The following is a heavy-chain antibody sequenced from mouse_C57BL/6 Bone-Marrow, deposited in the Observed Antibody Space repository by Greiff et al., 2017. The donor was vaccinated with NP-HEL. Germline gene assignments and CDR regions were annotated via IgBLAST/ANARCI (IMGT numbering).Heavy chain of an antibody. CDR3: SYDYGAWFAY. D-gene: IGHD2-4*01. CDR1: GYTFTDYE. J-gene: IGHJ3*01. Sequence: QVQLKQSGAELVRPGASVTLSCKASGYTFTDYEMHWVKQTPVHGLEWIGAIDPETGGTAYNQKFKGKAILTADKSSSTAYMELRSLTSEDSAVYYCSYDYGAWFAYWGQGTLVTVSA. CDR2: IDPETGGT. V-gene: IGHV1-15*01.